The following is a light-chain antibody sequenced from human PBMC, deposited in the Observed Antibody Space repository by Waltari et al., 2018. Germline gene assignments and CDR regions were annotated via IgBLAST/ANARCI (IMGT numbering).Light chain of an antibody. CDR3: YSAADNNRV. CDR1: LLAKKY. V-gene: IGLV3-27*01. Sequence: SYDLPQPSSVSLSPGHTARLTRSAVLLAKKYARWFQQKPGQAPVLVIHKDSERPSGIPERFSGSSSGTTVTLTISGAQVEDEADYYCYSAADNNRVFGGGTKLTVL. J-gene: IGLJ2*01. CDR2: KDS.